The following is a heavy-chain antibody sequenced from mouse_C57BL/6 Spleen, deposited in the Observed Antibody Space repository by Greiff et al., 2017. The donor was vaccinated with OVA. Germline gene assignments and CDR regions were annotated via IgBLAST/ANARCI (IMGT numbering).Heavy chain of an antibody. CDR1: GYTFTSYW. CDR2: IDTSDSET. Sequence: QVQLQQPGAELVRPGSSVKLSCKASGYTFTSYWMHWVKQRPIQGLEWIGNIDTSDSETPYNQKFKDKATLTVDKSSSTEYKQLSSLTSEKSAVNYGARVRTGRDIDVWGTGTTVTVSS. J-gene: IGHJ1*03. V-gene: IGHV1-52*01. D-gene: IGHD3-3*01. CDR3: ARVRTGRDIDV.